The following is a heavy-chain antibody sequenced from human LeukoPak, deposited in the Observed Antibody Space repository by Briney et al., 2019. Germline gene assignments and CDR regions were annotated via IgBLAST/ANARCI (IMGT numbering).Heavy chain of an antibody. CDR2: ISYDGSNK. CDR3: ARDSSSAPEY. D-gene: IGHD6-6*01. V-gene: IGHV3-30-3*01. CDR1: GFTFSSYA. Sequence: PGGSLRLSCAASGFTFSSYAMHWVRQAPGKGLEWVAVISYDGSNKYYADSVKGRFTISRDNSENTLYLQMNSLRAEDTAVYYCARDSSSAPEYWGQGTLVTVSS. J-gene: IGHJ4*02.